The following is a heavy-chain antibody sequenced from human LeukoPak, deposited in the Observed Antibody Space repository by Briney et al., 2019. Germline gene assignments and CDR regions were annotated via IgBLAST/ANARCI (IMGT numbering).Heavy chain of an antibody. CDR3: ARAVGWFDP. CDR2: IYYSGST. CDR1: GGSISSYY. V-gene: IGHV4-59*01. Sequence: SETLSLTCTVSGGSISSYYWSWIRQPPGKGLEWIGYIYYSGSTNYNPSLKSRVTISVDTSKNQFSLKLSSVTAADTAVYYCARAVGWFDPWGQGTLVTVSS. J-gene: IGHJ5*02.